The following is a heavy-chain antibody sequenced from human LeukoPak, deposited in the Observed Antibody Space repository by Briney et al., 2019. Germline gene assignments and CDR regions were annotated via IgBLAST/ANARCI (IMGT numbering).Heavy chain of an antibody. Sequence: TLSLTCTVGGSISSGYYWSWIRLLPGKGLEWIGFIYYTGTTSYNPSLMSRITISVDTSKNQFSLELTSVTAADTAVYYCARGPSSYDYDFWGQGTLVTVPS. J-gene: IGHJ4*02. D-gene: IGHD5-18*01. V-gene: IGHV4-31*03. CDR3: ARGPSSYDYDF. CDR1: GGSISSGYY. CDR2: IYYTGTT.